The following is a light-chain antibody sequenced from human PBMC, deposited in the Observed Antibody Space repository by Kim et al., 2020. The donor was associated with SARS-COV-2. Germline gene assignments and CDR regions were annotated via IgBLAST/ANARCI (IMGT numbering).Light chain of an antibody. V-gene: IGLV3-1*01. CDR2: QDR. CDR3: QAWDSSTAV. J-gene: IGLJ7*01. CDR1: KLGNRF. Sequence: SYELTQPPSVSVSPGQTASITCSGDKLGNRFVCWYQQKPGQSPVMVIFQDRKRPSGIPERFSGSNSENTATLTISGTQAMDEADYYCQAWDSSTAVFGTGTHLTVL.